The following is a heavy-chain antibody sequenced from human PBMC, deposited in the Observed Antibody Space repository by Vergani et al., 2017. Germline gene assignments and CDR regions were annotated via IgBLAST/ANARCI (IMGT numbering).Heavy chain of an antibody. J-gene: IGHJ4*02. D-gene: IGHD6-13*01. CDR2: ISGSGGST. V-gene: IGHV3-23*01. Sequence: EVQLLESGGGLVQPGGSLRLSCAASGFTFSSYAMSWVRQAPGKGLEWVSAISGSGGSTYYADSVKGRFTISRDNSKNTLYLQMNSLRAEDTAVYYCAKVFEQDIAAAGPFGYWGQGTLVTVSS. CDR3: AKVFEQDIAAAGPFGY. CDR1: GFTFSSYA.